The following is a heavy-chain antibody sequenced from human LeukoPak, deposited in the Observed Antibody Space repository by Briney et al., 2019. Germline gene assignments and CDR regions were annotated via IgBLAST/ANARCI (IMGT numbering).Heavy chain of an antibody. Sequence: GRSLRLSCAASGFTFSTYGMHWVRQAPGEGLEWVAVISHDGNNKYYVDSVKGRFTISRDNSKNTLYLQMNSLRAEDTAVYYCARDWGNWGYGWYFDHWGQGTPVTVSS. CDR3: ARDWGNWGYGWYFDH. D-gene: IGHD7-27*01. V-gene: IGHV3-30*03. CDR2: ISHDGNNK. J-gene: IGHJ4*02. CDR1: GFTFSTYG.